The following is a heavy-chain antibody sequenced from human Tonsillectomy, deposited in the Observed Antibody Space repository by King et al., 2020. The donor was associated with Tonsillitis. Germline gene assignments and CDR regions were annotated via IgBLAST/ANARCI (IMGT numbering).Heavy chain of an antibody. J-gene: IGHJ5*02. V-gene: IGHV4-34*01. CDR2: IDQSGSA. D-gene: IGHD3-3*01. CDR3: ARGRGETIFGVQLGGWLDP. CDR1: GGSFSDYY. Sequence: VQLQQWGAGLLKPSETLSLTCAVYGGSFSDYYWSWIRQPPGKGLEWIGEIDQSGSANYNPSLKSRVTISVDTSKNQFSLKLTSVTAADTAVYYCARGRGETIFGVQLGGWLDPWGQGTLVTVSS.